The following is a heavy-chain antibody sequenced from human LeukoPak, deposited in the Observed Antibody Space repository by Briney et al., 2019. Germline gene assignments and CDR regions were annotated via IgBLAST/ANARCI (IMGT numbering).Heavy chain of an antibody. CDR1: GFTYSSYW. V-gene: IGHV3-74*01. J-gene: IGHJ4*02. D-gene: IGHD4-17*01. CDR3: AKVRSRGAYGDYLNYFDY. CDR2: IHSDGSST. Sequence: QPGGSLRLSCAASGFTYSSYWIHWLRQAPGKGLVWVSRIHSDGSSTNYADSVKGRFTISRDNAKNTLYLQMNSLRAEDTAVYYCAKVRSRGAYGDYLNYFDYWGGGTLVTVSS.